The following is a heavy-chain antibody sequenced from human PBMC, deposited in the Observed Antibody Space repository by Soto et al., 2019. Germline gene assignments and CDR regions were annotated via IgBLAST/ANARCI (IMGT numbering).Heavy chain of an antibody. CDR1: GFTFSSYA. CDR2: IKTDGTIT. Sequence: GGSLRLSCAASGFTFSSYAMSWVRQAPGKGLEWVSRIKTDGTITNYADSVKGRFTISRDNAKNTLYLRMDSLRPEDTAMYYCTRDQDTYGQAVFDSWGQGTLVTVSS. CDR3: TRDQDTYGQAVFDS. J-gene: IGHJ4*02. V-gene: IGHV3-74*01. D-gene: IGHD3-10*01.